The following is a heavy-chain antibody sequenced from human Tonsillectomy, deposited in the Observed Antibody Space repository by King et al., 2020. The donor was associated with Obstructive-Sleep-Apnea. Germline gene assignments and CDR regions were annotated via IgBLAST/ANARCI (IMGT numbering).Heavy chain of an antibody. CDR1: GGSISGGGYY. Sequence: VQLQESGPGLVKPSQTLSLTCTVSGGSISGGGYYWSWIRQHPGKGLEWIGYIYYSGSTDYNPSLKSRVSRSVDSSKNQFSLNLSSVSAADTAVYYCARLPGGNYGMDVWGQGTTVTVSS. D-gene: IGHD3-16*01. CDR3: ARLPGGNYGMDV. V-gene: IGHV4-31*03. J-gene: IGHJ6*02. CDR2: IYYSGST.